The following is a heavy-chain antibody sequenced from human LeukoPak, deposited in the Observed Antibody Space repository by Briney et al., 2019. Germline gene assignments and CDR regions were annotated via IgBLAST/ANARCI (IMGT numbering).Heavy chain of an antibody. J-gene: IGHJ3*02. CDR2: ISSGGST. CDR3: ATDSSSWDAFDI. Sequence: PGGSLRLSCAASGFTVSSNYMSWVRQAPGKGLEWVSVISSGGSTYYADSVMGRFTISRDNSKNTLYLPMNSLRAEDTAVYYCATDSSSWDAFDIWGQGTMVTVSA. D-gene: IGHD6-13*01. CDR1: GFTVSSNY. V-gene: IGHV3-66*01.